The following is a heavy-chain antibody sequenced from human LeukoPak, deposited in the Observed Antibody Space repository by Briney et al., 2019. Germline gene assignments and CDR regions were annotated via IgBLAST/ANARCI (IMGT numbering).Heavy chain of an antibody. CDR3: ARGLRELLHNWVDP. J-gene: IGHJ5*02. V-gene: IGHV4-34*01. CDR1: GGSFSGYY. Sequence: SETLSLTCAVYGGSFSGYYWSWIRHPPGKGLEWIGEINHSGSTNYNPTLKSRVTISVDTSKNQFSLKLSSVTAADTAVYYCARGLRELLHNWVDPWGQGTLVTVSS. CDR2: INHSGST. D-gene: IGHD1-26*01.